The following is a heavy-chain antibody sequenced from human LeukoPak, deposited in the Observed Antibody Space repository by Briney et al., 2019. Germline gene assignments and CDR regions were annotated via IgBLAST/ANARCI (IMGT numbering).Heavy chain of an antibody. Sequence: PSETLSLTCTVSGGSINNSISCWGWIRQPPGKGLEWIGSIYFSGSTYYKPSLKSRGTISIDTSKNQFSLKLRSVTAADTAVYYCARGLYYYGSGSYRPYSFDHWGQGTLVTVSS. CDR1: GGSINNSISC. J-gene: IGHJ4*02. D-gene: IGHD3-10*01. CDR3: ARGLYYYGSGSYRPYSFDH. V-gene: IGHV4-39*07. CDR2: IYFSGST.